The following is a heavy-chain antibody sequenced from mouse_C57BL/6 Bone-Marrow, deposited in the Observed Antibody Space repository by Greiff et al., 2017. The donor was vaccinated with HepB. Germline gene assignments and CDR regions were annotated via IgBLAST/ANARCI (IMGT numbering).Heavy chain of an antibody. J-gene: IGHJ1*03. CDR2: IDPSDSDT. CDR3: DTDFDV. V-gene: IGHV1-69*01. Sequence: QVQLQQPGAELVMPGASVKLSCKASGYTFTSYWMHWVKQRPGQGLEWIGEIDPSDSDTNYKQKFKGKSTLTINQSSSTAYMQLGSLTSEDSAVYYCDTDFDVWGTGTTVTVSS. CDR1: GYTFTSYW.